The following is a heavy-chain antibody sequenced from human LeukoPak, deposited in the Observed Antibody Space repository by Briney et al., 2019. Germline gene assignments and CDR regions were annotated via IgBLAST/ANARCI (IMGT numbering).Heavy chain of an antibody. CDR3: ARISNTIFGVVSLDY. CDR2: IDWDEDK. Sequence: SGPALVKPTQTLTLTCTFSGFSLSTWAMCLSWIRQPPGNSLEWLARIDWDEDKYYNTTLKTRLTISKDTSKNPVVLTITNMDPVDTATYYCARISNTIFGVVSLDYWGQGTLVTVSS. V-gene: IGHV2-70*11. D-gene: IGHD3-3*01. J-gene: IGHJ4*02. CDR1: GFSLSTWAMC.